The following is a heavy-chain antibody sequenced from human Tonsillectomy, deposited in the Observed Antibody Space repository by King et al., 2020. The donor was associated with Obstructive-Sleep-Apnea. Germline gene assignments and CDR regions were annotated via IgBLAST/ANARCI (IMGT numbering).Heavy chain of an antibody. Sequence: QLQESGPGLVKPSETLSLTCTVSGGSISSSSYYWGWIRQPPGKGLEWIGSIYYSGSTYYNPSLKSRVTISVDTSKNQFPLKLSSVTAADTAVYYCARDRRYQLLAAGPTAFDPWGQGTLVTVSS. V-gene: IGHV4-39*06. J-gene: IGHJ5*02. D-gene: IGHD2-2*01. CDR3: ARDRRYQLLAAGPTAFDP. CDR2: IYYSGST. CDR1: GGSISSSSYY.